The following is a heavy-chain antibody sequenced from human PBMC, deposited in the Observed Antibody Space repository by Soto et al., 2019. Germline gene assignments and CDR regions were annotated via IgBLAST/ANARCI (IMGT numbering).Heavy chain of an antibody. J-gene: IGHJ5*02. Sequence: SETLSLTCTVSGVSVSSGAYYWSWIRQPPGKGPEWIGHIYYDGNTKYNPSLKSRVTVSIDMSKNQFSLKLSSLTAADTAVYYCARRTRLYDFLDPWGRGTLVTVSS. CDR1: GVSVSSGAYY. V-gene: IGHV4-61*08. CDR2: IYYDGNT. CDR3: ARRTRLYDFLDP. D-gene: IGHD3-3*01.